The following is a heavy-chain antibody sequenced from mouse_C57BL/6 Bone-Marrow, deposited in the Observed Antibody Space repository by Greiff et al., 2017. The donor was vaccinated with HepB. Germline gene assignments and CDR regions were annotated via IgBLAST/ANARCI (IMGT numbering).Heavy chain of an antibody. J-gene: IGHJ3*01. V-gene: IGHV1-81*01. CDR3: ARCRYSNLGAY. Sequence: QVQLKQSGAELARPGASVKLSCKASGYTFTSYGISWVKLRTGQGLEWIGEIYPRSGNTYYNEKFKGKATLTADKSSSTAYMELRSLTSEDSAVYFCARCRYSNLGAYWGQGTLVTVSA. D-gene: IGHD2-5*01. CDR1: GYTFTSYG. CDR2: IYPRSGNT.